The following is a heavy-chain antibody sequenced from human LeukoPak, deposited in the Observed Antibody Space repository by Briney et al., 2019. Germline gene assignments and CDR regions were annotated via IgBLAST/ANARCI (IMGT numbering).Heavy chain of an antibody. V-gene: IGHV4-38-2*02. CDR2: IYHSGST. CDR3: ARETITMIVVVIGSHDAFDI. CDR1: GYSISSGYY. J-gene: IGHJ3*02. Sequence: PSETLSLTCTVSGYSISSGYYWGWIRQPPGKGLEWIGSIYHSGSTYYNPSLKSRVTISVDTSKNQFSLKLSSVTAADTAVYYCARETITMIVVVIGSHDAFDIWGQGTMVTVSS. D-gene: IGHD3-22*01.